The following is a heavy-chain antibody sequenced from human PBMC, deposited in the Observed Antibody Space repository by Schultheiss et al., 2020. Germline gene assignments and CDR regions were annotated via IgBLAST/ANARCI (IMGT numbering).Heavy chain of an antibody. Sequence: GGSLRLSCAASGFTFSSYWMHWVRQAPGKGLEWVSVIYSGGSTYYADSVKGRFTISRDNSKNTLYLQMNSLRAEDTAVYYCARDANGYSYGTFDYWGQGTLVTVSS. J-gene: IGHJ4*02. V-gene: IGHV3-66*02. CDR1: GFTFSSYW. CDR2: IYSGGST. D-gene: IGHD5-18*01. CDR3: ARDANGYSYGTFDY.